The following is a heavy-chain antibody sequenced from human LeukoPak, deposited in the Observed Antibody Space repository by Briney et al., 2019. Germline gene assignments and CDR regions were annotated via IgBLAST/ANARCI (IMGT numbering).Heavy chain of an antibody. J-gene: IGHJ4*02. CDR2: IYTSGST. V-gene: IGHV4-4*07. CDR3: ARWNYDFWSGYSHFDY. CDR1: GGSISSYY. Sequence: SETLSLTCTVSGGSISSYYWSWIRQPAGKGLEWIGRIYTSGSTNYNPSLKSRVTMSVDTSKNQFSLKLSSVTAADTAVYYCARWNYDFWSGYSHFDYWGQGTLVTVSS. D-gene: IGHD3-3*01.